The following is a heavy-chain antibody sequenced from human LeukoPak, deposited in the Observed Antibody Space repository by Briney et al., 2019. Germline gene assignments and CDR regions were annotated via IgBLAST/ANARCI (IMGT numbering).Heavy chain of an antibody. J-gene: IGHJ4*02. V-gene: IGHV4-59*01. CDR2: IYYSGST. CDR3: ARGWRRGSYYDY. CDR1: GGSISSYY. D-gene: IGHD1-26*01. Sequence: SETLPLTCTVSGGSISSYYWSWIRQPPGKGLEWIGYIYYSGSTNYNPSLKSRVTISVDTSKNQFSLKLCSVTAADTAVYYCARGWRRGSYYDYWGQGTLVTVSS.